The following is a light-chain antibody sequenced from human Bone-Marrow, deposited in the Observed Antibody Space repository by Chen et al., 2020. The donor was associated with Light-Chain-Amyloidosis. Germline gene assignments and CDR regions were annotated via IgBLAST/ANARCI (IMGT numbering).Light chain of an antibody. CDR1: SSDIGSYNL. CDR2: EVN. Sequence: QSVLTQTASVSGSPGQSITISCTGSSSDIGSYNLVSWYQHPPGKAPKLILLEVNKRPSGVSNRFSGSKSGNTASLTISGLQAEDEADYYCCSYAGSRTFWVFGGGTKLTVL. V-gene: IGLV2-23*02. J-gene: IGLJ3*02. CDR3: CSYAGSRTFWV.